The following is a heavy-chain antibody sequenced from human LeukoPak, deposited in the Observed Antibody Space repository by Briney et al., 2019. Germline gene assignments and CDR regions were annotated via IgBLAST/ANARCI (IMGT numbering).Heavy chain of an antibody. CDR3: AKGFDAYDY. J-gene: IGHJ4*02. D-gene: IGHD3-9*01. CDR2: INSGLST. V-gene: IGHV3-23*01. CDR1: GFTLSSYA. Sequence: GGSLRLSCAASGFTLSSYAMSWVRQAPGKGLEWVSAINSGLSTYYADSVKGRCIISRDNSKNTLFLQMNSLRAEDTAVYYCAKGFDAYDYWGQGTLVTVSS.